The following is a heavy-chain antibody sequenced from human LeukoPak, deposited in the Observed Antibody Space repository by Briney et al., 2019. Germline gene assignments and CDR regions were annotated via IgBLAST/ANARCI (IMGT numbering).Heavy chain of an antibody. Sequence: QPGGSLRLSCAASKFTFNNYAMHWVRQAPGKGLEWVSIISSDGSNKYYADAVKGRFAISRDNSNNTLYLQMNSLRAEDTAVYYCARRSRDGWYFDYWGQGTLVTVSS. D-gene: IGHD5-24*01. J-gene: IGHJ4*02. CDR1: KFTFNNYA. CDR3: ARRSRDGWYFDY. V-gene: IGHV3-30*09. CDR2: ISSDGSNK.